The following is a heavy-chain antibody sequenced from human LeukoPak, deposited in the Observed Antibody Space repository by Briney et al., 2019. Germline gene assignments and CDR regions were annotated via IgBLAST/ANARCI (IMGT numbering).Heavy chain of an antibody. J-gene: IGHJ6*02. CDR2: IYYSGST. CDR1: GGSISSSSYY. CDR3: ARTGYSSTFYYYYGMDV. Sequence: PSETLSLTCTASGGSISSSSYYWGWIRQPPGKGLEWIGSIYYSGSTYYNPSLKSRVTISVDTSKNQFSLKLSSVTAADTAVYYCARTGYSSTFYYYYGMDVWGQGTTVTVSS. D-gene: IGHD6-13*01. V-gene: IGHV4-39*07.